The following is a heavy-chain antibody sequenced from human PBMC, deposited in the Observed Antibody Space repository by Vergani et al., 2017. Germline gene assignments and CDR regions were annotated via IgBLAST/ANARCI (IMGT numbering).Heavy chain of an antibody. J-gene: IGHJ4*02. CDR3: ARDPLTYSSSWFDY. CDR1: GITFWKFG. V-gene: IGHV3-9*01. CDR2: ISWNSGAV. D-gene: IGHD6-13*01. Sequence: EVDLVESGGGLAQPGGSLRLSCEASGITFWKFGMHWVRQGPGKGLEWVSGISWNSGAVDYADSVRGRFTISRDNAKNSLFLEMNSLRAEDTAVYYCARDPLTYSSSWFDYWGQGTLVTVSS.